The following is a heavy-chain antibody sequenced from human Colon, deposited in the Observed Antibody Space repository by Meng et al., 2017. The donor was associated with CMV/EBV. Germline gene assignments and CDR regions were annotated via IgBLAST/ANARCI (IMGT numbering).Heavy chain of an antibody. V-gene: IGHV3-23*01. CDR3: AKELSTENSQPYYFGFDV. Sequence: GGSLRLSCVGSGFTFDRYPISWVRQVPGKGLEWVSSVGDSGGSTWYAESVRGRFTNSKDTSGNTVYLQMNSLRAEDTAIYYCAKELSTENSQPYYFGFDVWGQGTTVTVSS. CDR2: VGDSGGST. D-gene: IGHD5/OR15-5a*01. CDR1: GFTFDRYP. J-gene: IGHJ6*02.